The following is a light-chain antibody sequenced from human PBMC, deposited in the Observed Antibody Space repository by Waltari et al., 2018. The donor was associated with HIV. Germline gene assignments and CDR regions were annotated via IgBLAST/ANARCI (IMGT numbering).Light chain of an antibody. CDR2: GN. V-gene: IGLV1-44*01. CDR3: AAWDDTLKSLL. Sequence: QAVLAQPPSVSGPPGQRVTISCSGSFSDIGSFPVSWYQQLPGTAPKLLLYGNQRLSGVPDRFSGSQSGTSASLAISGLQSEDEADFYWAAWDDTLKSLLFGGGTKLTVL. J-gene: IGLJ2*01. CDR1: FSDIGSFP.